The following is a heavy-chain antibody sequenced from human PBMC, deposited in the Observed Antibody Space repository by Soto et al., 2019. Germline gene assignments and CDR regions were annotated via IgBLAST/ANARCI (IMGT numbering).Heavy chain of an antibody. Sequence: PVGSLRLSCAASGFTFSNYEMNWVRQAPGKGLEWVSYISSSGSNIYYADSVKGRFTVSRDNAKNSLNLQMNSLRDEDTAVYYCARDELGGYFDYWGQGTLVTVSS. J-gene: IGHJ4*02. D-gene: IGHD6-6*01. CDR1: GFTFSNYE. CDR2: ISSSGSNI. V-gene: IGHV3-48*03. CDR3: ARDELGGYFDY.